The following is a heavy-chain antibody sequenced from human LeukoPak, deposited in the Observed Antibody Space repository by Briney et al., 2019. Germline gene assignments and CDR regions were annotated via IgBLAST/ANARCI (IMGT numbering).Heavy chain of an antibody. V-gene: IGHV3-23*01. CDR3: AKASRNCSRTSCYEYFQH. CDR1: GFTFSSYA. J-gene: IGHJ1*01. CDR2: ISGSGGTT. D-gene: IGHD2-2*01. Sequence: PGGSLRLSCAASGFTFSSYAMSWVRQAPGKGLEWVSIISGSGGTTYYADSVKGRFTISRDNSKNTLYLQMNSLRAEDTAVYYCAKASRNCSRTSCYEYFQHWGQGTLVTVSS.